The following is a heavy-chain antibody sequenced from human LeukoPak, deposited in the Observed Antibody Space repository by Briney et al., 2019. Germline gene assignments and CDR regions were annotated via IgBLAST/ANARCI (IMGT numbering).Heavy chain of an antibody. CDR2: ISGSGSDL. V-gene: IGHV3-11*01. Sequence: GGSLRLSCVACGFTFSDYYMNWLRQAPGRGLEWVSYISGSGSDLYYPDSVKGRFTICRDNAKNSLYLQMNSRRAEDTAVYYCGRSIGPYYTMDVWGQGTTVTVSS. D-gene: IGHD3-22*01. CDR1: GFTFSDYY. CDR3: GRSIGPYYTMDV. J-gene: IGHJ6*02.